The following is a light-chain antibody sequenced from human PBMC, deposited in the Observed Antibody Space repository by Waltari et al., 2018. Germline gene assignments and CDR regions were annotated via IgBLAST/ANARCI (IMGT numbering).Light chain of an antibody. Sequence: DVQMTQSPSSLSASVGDRVTITCRASQNISSYLNWYQQKPGKAPKFLIYAASSLQSGVPSRFSGIGYGTYFTLTISSLQPEDFATDYCQQSYSTPLTFGGGTKVEIK. CDR1: QNISSY. J-gene: IGKJ4*01. CDR3: QQSYSTPLT. V-gene: IGKV1-39*01. CDR2: AAS.